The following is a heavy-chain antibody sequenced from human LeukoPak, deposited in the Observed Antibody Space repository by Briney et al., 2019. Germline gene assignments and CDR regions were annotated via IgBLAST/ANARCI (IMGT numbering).Heavy chain of an antibody. Sequence: PGGSLRLSCAASGFSFTSYAMTWVRQVPGKGLEWVSAIRPSGEATFYADSVKGRFTVSRDNSKNTLYLQMNSLRAEDTALHYCAREGPDMTASHFDYWGQGTLVTVSS. CDR1: GFSFTSYA. V-gene: IGHV3-23*01. CDR3: AREGPDMTASHFDY. CDR2: IRPSGEAT. J-gene: IGHJ4*02. D-gene: IGHD2-21*02.